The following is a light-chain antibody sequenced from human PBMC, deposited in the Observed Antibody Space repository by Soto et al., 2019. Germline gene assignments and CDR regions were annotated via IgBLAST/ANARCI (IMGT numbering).Light chain of an antibody. Sequence: QSALTQPPSASGSPGQSVTISCTGSSSDVGGYNYVSWYQQHPGKAPKHMIYEVTKRPSGVPDRFSGSKSGNTASLTVSGLQAEDEADYYCSSYVGSNNLVFGGGTKLTVL. CDR2: EVT. V-gene: IGLV2-8*01. CDR3: SSYVGSNNLV. J-gene: IGLJ2*01. CDR1: SSDVGGYNY.